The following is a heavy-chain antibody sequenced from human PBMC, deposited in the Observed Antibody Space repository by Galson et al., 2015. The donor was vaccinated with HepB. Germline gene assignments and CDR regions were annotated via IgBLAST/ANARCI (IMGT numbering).Heavy chain of an antibody. Sequence: SLRLSCAASGFTFSSYSMNWVRQAPGKGLEWVSYIKSSSSTILYADSVKGRFTISRDNAKNSLYLQMNSLRDEDTAVYYCAREATDPRAAPFDYWGLEPWSPAPQ. V-gene: IGHV3-48*02. CDR1: GFTFSSYS. J-gene: IGHJ4*01. CDR3: AREATDPRAAPFDY. CDR2: IKSSSSTI. D-gene: IGHD6-13*01.